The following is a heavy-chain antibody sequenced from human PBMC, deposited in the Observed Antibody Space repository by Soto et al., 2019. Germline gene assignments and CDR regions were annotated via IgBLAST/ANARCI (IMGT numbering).Heavy chain of an antibody. CDR3: AKDTTYIVATIPVFDY. CDR1: GFTLDDYA. Sequence: EVQLVESGGGLVQPGRSLRLSCAASGFTLDDYAMHWVRQAPGKGLEWVSGISWNSGSIGYADSVKGRFTISRDNDKNSLYLQMNSLRAEDTALYYCAKDTTYIVATIPVFDYWGQGTLVTVSS. V-gene: IGHV3-9*01. D-gene: IGHD5-12*01. CDR2: ISWNSGSI. J-gene: IGHJ4*02.